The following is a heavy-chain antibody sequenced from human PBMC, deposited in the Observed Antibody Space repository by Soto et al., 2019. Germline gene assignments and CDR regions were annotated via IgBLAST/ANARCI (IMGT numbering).Heavy chain of an antibody. CDR1: GFTFSSYT. J-gene: IGHJ4*02. CDR3: AKDLRPDGVWDFDY. D-gene: IGHD4-17*01. Sequence: EVQLLESGGGLVQPGGSLRLSCAASGFTFSSYTMNWVRQAPGKGLEWVSGINSGGRTYYADSVKGRFTISRDDSKNTXXXXXXXXXXEXTAVYYCAKDLRPDGVWDFDYWGQGTLVTVSS. CDR2: INSGGRT. V-gene: IGHV3-23*01.